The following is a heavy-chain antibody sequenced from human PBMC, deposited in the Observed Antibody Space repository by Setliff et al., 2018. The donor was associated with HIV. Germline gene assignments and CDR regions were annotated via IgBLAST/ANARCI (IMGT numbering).Heavy chain of an antibody. D-gene: IGHD6-6*01. CDR2: IYTSGST. CDR1: GGSISSGSYY. V-gene: IGHV4-61*02. Sequence: KPSETLSLTCTVSGGSISSGSYYWSWIRQPAGKGLEWIGRIYTSGSTNYNPSLKSRVTISADTPKNQFSLKLSSVTAADTALYYCARHGKQLVERRIGAMDVWGQGTTVTVSS. CDR3: ARHGKQLVERRIGAMDV. J-gene: IGHJ6*02.